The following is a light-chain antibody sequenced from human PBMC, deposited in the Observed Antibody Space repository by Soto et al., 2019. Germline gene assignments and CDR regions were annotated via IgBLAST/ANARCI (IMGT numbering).Light chain of an antibody. CDR2: DAS. Sequence: EIVLTQSPGTLSLSPGERSTLSCGASQSVSSSSLACYQHKRGHAPRLXIXDASNSATGIPASFSGSGSGTDFTPTISSLEHEDFAVYYCQQRSNWHPYTFGPGTKVDIK. CDR3: QQRSNWHPYT. V-gene: IGKV3D-11*02. CDR1: QSVSSSS. J-gene: IGKJ3*01.